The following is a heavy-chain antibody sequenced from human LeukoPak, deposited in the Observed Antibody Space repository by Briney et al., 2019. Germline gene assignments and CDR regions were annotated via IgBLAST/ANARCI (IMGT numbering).Heavy chain of an antibody. D-gene: IGHD5-12*01. J-gene: IGHJ3*02. CDR3: ALADVAAFDI. CDR2: IYYSGST. V-gene: IGHV4-59*01. Sequence: SETLSLTCTVSGGSISSYCWSWIRHPPEKGLEWIGYIYYSGSTNYNPSLKSRVTISVDTSKNQFSLKLSSVTAADTAVYYCALADVAAFDIWGQGTMVTVSS. CDR1: GGSISSYC.